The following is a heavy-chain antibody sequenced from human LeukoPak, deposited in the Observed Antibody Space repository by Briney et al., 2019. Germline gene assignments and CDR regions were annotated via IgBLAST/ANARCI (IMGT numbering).Heavy chain of an antibody. V-gene: IGHV3-21*01. J-gene: IGHJ6*03. Sequence: GGSVRLSCAASGFTFSSYNMNWVRQAPGKGLEWVSSINSSSTYIYYADSVKGRFTISRDNARNSLYLQMNSLRAEDTAVYYCARDPYSGSYGNDYYYYMDVWGKGTTVTISS. CDR1: GFTFSSYN. D-gene: IGHD1-26*01. CDR2: INSSSTYI. CDR3: ARDPYSGSYGNDYYYYMDV.